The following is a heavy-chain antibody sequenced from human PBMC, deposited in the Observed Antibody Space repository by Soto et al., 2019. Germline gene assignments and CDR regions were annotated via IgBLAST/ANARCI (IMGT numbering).Heavy chain of an antibody. CDR2: IYYSGST. CDR3: ARGIAAAPPIGGMDV. V-gene: IGHV4-59*01. Sequence: SETLSLTCTVSGGSISSYYWSWIRQPPGKGLEWIGYIYYSGSTNYNPSLKSRVTISVDTSKNQFSLKLSSVTAADTAVYYCARGIAAAPPIGGMDVWGQGTTVTVSS. CDR1: GGSISSYY. J-gene: IGHJ6*02. D-gene: IGHD6-13*01.